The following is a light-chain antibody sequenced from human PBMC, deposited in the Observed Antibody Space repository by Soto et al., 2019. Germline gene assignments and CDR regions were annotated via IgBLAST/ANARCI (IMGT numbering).Light chain of an antibody. CDR1: SSDVGGYNY. J-gene: IGLJ2*01. Sequence: QSALTQPASVSGSPGQSITISCTGTSSDVGGYNYVSWYQQHPGKAPKLMIYDVSNRPSGVSNRFSGSKSGNTASLTISGLQAEDEADYYCSSYTTSSPHVVFGGATNLTVL. CDR3: SSYTTSSPHVV. CDR2: DVS. V-gene: IGLV2-14*01.